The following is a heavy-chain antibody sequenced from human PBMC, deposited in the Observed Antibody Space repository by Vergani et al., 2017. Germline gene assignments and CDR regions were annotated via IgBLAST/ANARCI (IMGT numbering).Heavy chain of an antibody. CDR3: ARDRGGTDCGGDCYSIGY. D-gene: IGHD2-21*02. V-gene: IGHV3-21*01. J-gene: IGHJ4*02. Sequence: EVQLVESGGGLVKPGGSLRLSCAASGFTFSSYSMNWVRQAPGKGLEWVSSISSSSSYISYADSVKGRFTISRDNAKNSRYLQMNSLRAEDTAVYYCARDRGGTDCGGDCYSIGYWGQGTLVTVSS. CDR2: ISSSSSYI. CDR1: GFTFSSYS.